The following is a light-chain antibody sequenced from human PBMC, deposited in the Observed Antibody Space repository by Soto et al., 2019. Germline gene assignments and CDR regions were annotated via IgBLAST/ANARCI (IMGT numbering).Light chain of an antibody. CDR2: EVT. Sequence: QSALTQPPSASGSPGQSVTISCTGTSSDVGGYNFVSWYQQYPGKAPKLMISEVTKRPSGVPDRFSGSKSGNTASLTVSGLQAEDEADYYCSSYAGSNSVLFGGGTKVTVL. CDR1: SSDVGGYNF. V-gene: IGLV2-8*01. J-gene: IGLJ2*01. CDR3: SSYAGSNSVL.